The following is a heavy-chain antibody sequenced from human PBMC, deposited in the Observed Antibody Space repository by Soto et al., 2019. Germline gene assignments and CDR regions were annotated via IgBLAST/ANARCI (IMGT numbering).Heavy chain of an antibody. D-gene: IGHD2-8*01. CDR1: GYTFTSYY. Sequence: EASVKVSCKASGYTFTSYYMHWVRQAPGQGLEWMGIINPSGGSTSYAQKFQGRVTMTRDTSTSTVYMELSSLRSEDTAVYYCARDTGSVVLMVYAYIDYYYGMDVWGQGTTVTVSS. V-gene: IGHV1-46*01. J-gene: IGHJ6*02. CDR3: ARDTGSVVLMVYAYIDYYYGMDV. CDR2: INPSGGST.